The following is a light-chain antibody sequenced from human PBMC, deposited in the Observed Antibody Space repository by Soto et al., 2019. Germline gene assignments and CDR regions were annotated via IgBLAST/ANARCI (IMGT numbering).Light chain of an antibody. CDR2: DVS. CDR3: SSYTTSGTHVV. CDR1: SSDVGSYNY. Sequence: QSALTQPASVSGSPGQSITISCTGTSSDVGSYNYVSWYQQYPGKAPKLMIYDVSNRPSGVSYRLSGSKSGNTASLTISGLQAEDEADYYCSSYTTSGTHVVFGGGTKLTVL. V-gene: IGLV2-14*01. J-gene: IGLJ2*01.